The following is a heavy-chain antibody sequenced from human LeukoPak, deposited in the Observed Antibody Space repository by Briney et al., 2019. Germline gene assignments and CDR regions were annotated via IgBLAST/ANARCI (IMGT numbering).Heavy chain of an antibody. CDR1: GYSISSGYY. CDR3: ARLDGDYVINEPYYFDY. CDR2: IYHSGST. V-gene: IGHV4-38-2*01. Sequence: SETLSLTCAVSGYSISSGYYWGWIRQPPGKGLEWIGSIYHSGSTYYNPSLKSRVTLSVDTSKNQFSLKLSSVTAADTAVYYCARLDGDYVINEPYYFDYWGQGTLVTVSS. J-gene: IGHJ4*02. D-gene: IGHD4-17*01.